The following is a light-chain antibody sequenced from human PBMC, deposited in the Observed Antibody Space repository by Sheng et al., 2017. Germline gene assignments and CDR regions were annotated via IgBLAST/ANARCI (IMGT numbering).Light chain of an antibody. CDR2: DDG. Sequence: SYELTQPPSVSVAPGKTARITCGGNNIGSDSVHWYQLKSGQAPVLVVHDDGGRPSGIPERLSGSKSGNTATLTITRVEAGDEADYYCQLWDSRSDCYVFGTGTTVTVL. CDR1: NIGSDS. V-gene: IGLV3-21*03. CDR3: QLWDSRSDCYV. J-gene: IGLJ1*01.